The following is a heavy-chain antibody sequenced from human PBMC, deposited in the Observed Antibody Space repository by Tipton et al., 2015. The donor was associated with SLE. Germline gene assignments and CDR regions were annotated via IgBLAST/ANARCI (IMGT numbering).Heavy chain of an antibody. Sequence: SLRLSCAASGFTVSSNYMSWVRQAPGKGLEWVPVIYSGGSTYYADSVKGRFTISRDNSKNTLYLQMNSLRAEDTAVYYCAKVILGAGTIDYWGQGTLVTVSS. CDR3: AKVILGAGTIDY. D-gene: IGHD6-19*01. J-gene: IGHJ4*02. CDR2: IYSGGST. V-gene: IGHV3-53*05. CDR1: GFTVSSNY.